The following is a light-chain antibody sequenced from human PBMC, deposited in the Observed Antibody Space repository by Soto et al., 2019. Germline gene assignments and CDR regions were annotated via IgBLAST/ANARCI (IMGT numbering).Light chain of an antibody. J-gene: IGLJ1*01. CDR3: QSYDSSPSGYV. CDR2: ANI. V-gene: IGLV1-40*01. Sequence: QSVLTQPPSVSGAPGQSVTISCTGSVSNIGAGYDVHWYQQLPGTAPKLLIFANINRPSGVPDRFSGSKSGTSASLAITGLRAEDEADYYCQSYDSSPSGYVFGTGTKVTVL. CDR1: VSNIGAGYD.